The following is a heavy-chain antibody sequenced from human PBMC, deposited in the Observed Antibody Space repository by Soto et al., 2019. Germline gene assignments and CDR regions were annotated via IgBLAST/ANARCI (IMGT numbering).Heavy chain of an antibody. CDR2: IYYSGST. CDR3: ARNITP. CDR1: GGSISSGGYY. J-gene: IGHJ5*02. D-gene: IGHD3-10*01. V-gene: IGHV4-31*01. Sequence: QVQLQESGPGLVKPSQTLSLTCTVSGGSISSGGYYCSGIRPPPGKGLEWVGYIYYSGSTYYNPSLKRPVTLSSDTAKNPFSQNLSSVIGADTAVNDCARNITPWAQGTLVTVSS.